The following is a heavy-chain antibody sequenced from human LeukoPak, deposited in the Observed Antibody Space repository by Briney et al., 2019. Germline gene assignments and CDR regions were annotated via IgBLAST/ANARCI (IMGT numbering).Heavy chain of an antibody. J-gene: IGHJ4*02. Sequence: GGSLRLSCEASGFTFSSYAMHWVRQAPGKGLEWVAVISYDGSNKYYADSVKGRFTISRDNSKNTLYLQMNSLRAEDTAVYYCARDRIVEQWFGFDYWGQGTLVTVSS. CDR1: GFTFSSYA. CDR2: ISYDGSNK. D-gene: IGHD6-19*01. V-gene: IGHV3-30*04. CDR3: ARDRIVEQWFGFDY.